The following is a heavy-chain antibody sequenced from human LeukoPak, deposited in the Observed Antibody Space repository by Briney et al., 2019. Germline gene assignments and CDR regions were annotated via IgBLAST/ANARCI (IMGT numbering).Heavy chain of an antibody. CDR2: IYYSGNT. Sequence: SETLSLTCTVSGGSISSYYWSWIRQPPGKGLEWIGYIYYSGNTDSNPSLKSRVTISVDTSKNQFSLKLSSVTAADTAVYYCARTYCSGGSCHFDYWGQGTLVTASS. CDR1: GGSISSYY. D-gene: IGHD2-15*01. V-gene: IGHV4-59*08. J-gene: IGHJ4*02. CDR3: ARTYCSGGSCHFDY.